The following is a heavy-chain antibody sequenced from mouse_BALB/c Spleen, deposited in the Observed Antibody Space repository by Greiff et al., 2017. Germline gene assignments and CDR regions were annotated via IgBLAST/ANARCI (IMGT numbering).Heavy chain of an antibody. V-gene: IGHV5-6-2*01. CDR3: ARRDGYYYAMDY. CDR1: GFTFSSYY. D-gene: IGHD3-3*01. J-gene: IGHJ4*01. Sequence: EVQGVESGGGLVKLGGSLKLSCAASGFTFSSYYMSWVRQTPEKRLELVAAINSNGGSTYYPYTVKGRFTISRDNAKNTLYLQMSSLKSEDTALYYCARRDGYYYAMDYWGQGTSVTVSS. CDR2: INSNGGST.